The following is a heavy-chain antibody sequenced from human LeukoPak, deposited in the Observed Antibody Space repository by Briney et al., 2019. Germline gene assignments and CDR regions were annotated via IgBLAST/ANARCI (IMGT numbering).Heavy chain of an antibody. J-gene: IGHJ4*02. CDR3: ARGRGYSYDY. D-gene: IGHD5-18*01. CDR1: GGSISRYY. V-gene: IGHV4-59*01. CDR2: IYYSGST. Sequence: SETLSLTCTVSGGSISRYYWSWIRQPPGKGLEWIGYIYYSGSTNYNPSLKSRVTISVDTSKNQSSLKLSSVTAADTAVYYCARGRGYSYDYWGQGTLVTVSS.